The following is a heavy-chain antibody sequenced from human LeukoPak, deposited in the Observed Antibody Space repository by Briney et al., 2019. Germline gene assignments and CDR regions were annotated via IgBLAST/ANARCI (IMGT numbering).Heavy chain of an antibody. V-gene: IGHV3-30*02. CDR3: AKDRGIISDY. Sequence: PGGSLRLSCAASGFSFSSYGMNWVRRAPGKGLEWVAFILYDGNNKDYADSVKGRFTISRDNSKNTLYLQMNSLRAEDTAVYYCAKDRGIISDYWGQGTLVTVSS. J-gene: IGHJ4*02. D-gene: IGHD3-10*01. CDR1: GFSFSSYG. CDR2: ILYDGNNK.